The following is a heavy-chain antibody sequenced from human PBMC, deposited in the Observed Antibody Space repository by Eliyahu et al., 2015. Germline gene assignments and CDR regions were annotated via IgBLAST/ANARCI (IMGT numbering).Heavy chain of an antibody. CDR2: IYHSGGT. CDR1: GYSISSGXY. CDR3: ARRRAMVTGYYYYGMDV. V-gene: IGHV4-38-2*01. J-gene: IGHJ6*02. Sequence: QVQLQESGPGLVKPSXTLSLTCAVSGYSISSGXYWGWIRQPPGKGLEWIGGIYHSGGTYYNPSLKSRVTISVDTSKNQFSLKLSSVTAADTAVYYCARRRAMVTGYYYYGMDVWGQGTTVTVSS. D-gene: IGHD5-18*01.